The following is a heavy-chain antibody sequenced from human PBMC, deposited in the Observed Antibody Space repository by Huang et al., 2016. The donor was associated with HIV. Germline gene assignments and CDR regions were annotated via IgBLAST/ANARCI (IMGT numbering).Heavy chain of an antibody. D-gene: IGHD5-18*01. Sequence: QVQLVQSGTEVKKPGSSVKVSCKASGGTFSSYGITWVRQAPGRGLEWMGGNIPLVGTENYAQKFQGRVTSSADESTSTAYMGVTDLRSEATAVYYCASWSGYTYGFNWFDPWGQGTLVTVSS. CDR1: GGTFSSYG. CDR3: ASWSGYTYGFNWFDP. V-gene: IGHV1-69*01. CDR2: NIPLVGTE. J-gene: IGHJ5*02.